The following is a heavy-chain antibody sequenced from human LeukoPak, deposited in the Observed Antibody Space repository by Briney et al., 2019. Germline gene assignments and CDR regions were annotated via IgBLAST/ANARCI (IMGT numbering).Heavy chain of an antibody. CDR3: ARGRGYSHGQPLDY. D-gene: IGHD5-18*01. CDR1: GGSISSFY. V-gene: IGHV4-59*01. Sequence: KPSETLSLTCTVSGGSISSFYWSWIRQPPGKALEWIGYIYYSGSTNYNPSLKSRVTISVDTSKNQFSLKLTSVIAADTAMYYCARGRGYSHGQPLDYWGQATLLTVSS. CDR2: IYYSGST. J-gene: IGHJ4*02.